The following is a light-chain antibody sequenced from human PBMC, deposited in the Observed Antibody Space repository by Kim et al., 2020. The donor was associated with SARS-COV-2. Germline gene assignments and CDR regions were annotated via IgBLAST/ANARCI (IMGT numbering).Light chain of an antibody. CDR2: KAS. CDR1: QSISSW. J-gene: IGKJ1*01. CDR3: QQYNIYSWT. V-gene: IGKV1-5*03. Sequence: DIQMTQSPSTLSASVGDRVTITCRASQSISSWLAWYQQKPGKAPKLLIYKASSLESGVPSRFSGSGSGTEFPLPISSLQPDDFATYYCQQYNIYSWTFGQGTKVDIK.